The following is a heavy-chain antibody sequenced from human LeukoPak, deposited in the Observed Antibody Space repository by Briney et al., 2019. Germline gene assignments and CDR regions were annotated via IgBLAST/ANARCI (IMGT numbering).Heavy chain of an antibody. D-gene: IGHD2-2*01. CDR2: INSDGSWT. Sequence: GGSLRLSCAASGNYWMHWVRQAPGKGLVWVSHINSDGSWTGYADSVRGRFTISKDNAKNTVYLQMNNLRAEDTAVYYCVSFYETYWGRGTLVTVSS. CDR1: GNYW. J-gene: IGHJ4*02. CDR3: VSFYETY. V-gene: IGHV3-74*01.